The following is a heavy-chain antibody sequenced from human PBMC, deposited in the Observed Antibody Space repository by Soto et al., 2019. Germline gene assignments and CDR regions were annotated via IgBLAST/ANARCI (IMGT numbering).Heavy chain of an antibody. D-gene: IGHD6-19*01. CDR1: GGSIISSNW. J-gene: IGHJ4*02. CDR2: IYHSGST. V-gene: IGHV4-4*02. CDR3: ARRLSGIAVRYYFDY. Sequence: SETLSLTFAVSGGSIISSNWWSFVRQPPGKGLEWIGEIYHSGSTNYNPSLKSRVTISVDKSKNQFSLKLSSVTAADTAVYYCARRLSGIAVRYYFDYWGQGTLVTVSS.